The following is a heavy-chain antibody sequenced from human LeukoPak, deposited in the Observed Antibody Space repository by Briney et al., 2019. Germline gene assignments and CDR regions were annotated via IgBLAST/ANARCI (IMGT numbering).Heavy chain of an antibody. CDR2: IYDSGIT. V-gene: IGHV4-59*11. Sequence: PSETLSLTCSVSGVSINSLYFIWIRQSPGKGLEWIGYIYDSGITKYNPSLKSRVTISVDTSKNQFSLRLRSVTAADTAVYFCARAYSRASWFDPWGQGTLVTVSS. CDR3: ARAYSRASWFDP. J-gene: IGHJ5*02. CDR1: GVSINSLY. D-gene: IGHD1-26*01.